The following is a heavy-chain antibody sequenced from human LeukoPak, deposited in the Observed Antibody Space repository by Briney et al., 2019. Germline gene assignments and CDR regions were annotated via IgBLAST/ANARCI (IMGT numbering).Heavy chain of an antibody. CDR2: ISSGSGTI. CDR1: GFSFSIYN. V-gene: IGHV3-48*02. CDR3: AKDGSGLGYSRNHEHFDRFDP. Sequence: GGSLRLSCAASGFSFSIYNMNWVRQAPGKGLEWISYISSGSGTIFYADSVKGRFTIYRDNAKNSVYLQMNSLRDADTAVYYCAKDGSGLGYSRNHEHFDRFDPWGRGTRVTVSS. D-gene: IGHD6-13*01. J-gene: IGHJ5*02.